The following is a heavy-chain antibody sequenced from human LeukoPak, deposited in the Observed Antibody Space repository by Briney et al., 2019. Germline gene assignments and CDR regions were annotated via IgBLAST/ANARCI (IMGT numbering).Heavy chain of an antibody. J-gene: IGHJ4*02. Sequence: GASVKVSCKASGYTFTDYYIHWVRQAPGQGLEWMGWINPNSGGTSNLQKFQGRVAMTRDTSISTAYMDLSRLRSDDTAVYYCARGRAGDYFDYWGQGTLVTVSS. CDR3: ARGRAGDYFDY. CDR2: INPNSGGT. CDR1: GYTFTDYY. V-gene: IGHV1-2*02.